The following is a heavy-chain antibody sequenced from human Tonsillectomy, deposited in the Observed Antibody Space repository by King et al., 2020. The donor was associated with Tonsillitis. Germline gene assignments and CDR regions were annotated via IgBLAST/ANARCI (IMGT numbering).Heavy chain of an antibody. Sequence: VQLVESGGGLVQPGGSLRLSCAASGFTFIIPWMSWVRQSPGKGLEWVANINPDGSEKNYVDSVKGRFTISRDNAKTSLYLQMNSLRAEDTAVFYCVRGGGGGRPFGSWGQGTLVTVSS. V-gene: IGHV3-7*01. J-gene: IGHJ4*02. CDR3: VRGGGGGRPFGS. CDR2: INPDGSEK. CDR1: GFTFIIPW. D-gene: IGHD4-23*01.